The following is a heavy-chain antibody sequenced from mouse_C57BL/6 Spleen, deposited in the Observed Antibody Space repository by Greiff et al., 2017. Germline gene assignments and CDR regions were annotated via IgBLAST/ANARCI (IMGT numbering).Heavy chain of an antibody. CDR1: GFTFSDYY. CDR2: INYDGSST. J-gene: IGHJ2*01. Sequence: EVKLMESEGGLVQPGSSMKLSCTASGFTFSDYYMAWVRQVPEKGLEWVANINYDGSSTYYLDSLKSRFIISRDTAKNILYLQMSSLQSEDTATYYCAREGRGDFDYWGQGTTLTVSS. CDR3: AREGRGDFDY. V-gene: IGHV5-16*01.